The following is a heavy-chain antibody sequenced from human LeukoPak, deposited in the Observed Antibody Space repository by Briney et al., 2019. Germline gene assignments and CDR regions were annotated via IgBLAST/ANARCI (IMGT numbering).Heavy chain of an antibody. CDR2: MNPNSGNT. Sequence: ASVKVSCKASGGTFSSYAINWVRQATGQGLEWMGWMNPNSGNTGYAQKFQGRVTITRNTSISTAYMELSSLRSEDTAVYYCARRSLTYYDFWSGYYTGSLYDSWFDPWGQGTLVTVSS. D-gene: IGHD3-3*01. CDR3: ARRSLTYYDFWSGYYTGSLYDSWFDP. J-gene: IGHJ5*02. CDR1: GGTFSSYA. V-gene: IGHV1-8*03.